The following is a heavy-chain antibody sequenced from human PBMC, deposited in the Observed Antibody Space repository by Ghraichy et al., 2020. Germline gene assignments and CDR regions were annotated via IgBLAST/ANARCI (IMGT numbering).Heavy chain of an antibody. CDR1: GFTFSSYA. J-gene: IGHJ3*02. CDR2: ISGSGGST. CDR3: VGYYDFWSGGPGAFDI. V-gene: IGHV3-23*01. D-gene: IGHD3-3*01. Sequence: GGSLRLSCAASGFTFSSYAMSWVRQAPGKGLEWVSAISGSGGSTYYADSVKGRFTISRDNSKNTLYLQMNSLRAEDTAVYYCVGYYDFWSGGPGAFDIWGQGTMVTVSS.